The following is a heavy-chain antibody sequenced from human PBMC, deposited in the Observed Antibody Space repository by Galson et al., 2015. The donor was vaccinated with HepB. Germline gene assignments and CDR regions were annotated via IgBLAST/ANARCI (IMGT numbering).Heavy chain of an antibody. CDR1: GGTFSSYA. J-gene: IGHJ4*02. V-gene: IGHV1-69*13. CDR2: IIPIFGTA. CDR3: ARVGDLDGYIESADY. Sequence: SVKVSCKASGGTFSSYAISWVRQAPGQGLEWMGGIIPIFGTASYAQKFQGRVTITADESTSTAYMELSSLRSEDTAVYYCARVGDLDGYIESADYWGQGTLVTVSS. D-gene: IGHD5-24*01.